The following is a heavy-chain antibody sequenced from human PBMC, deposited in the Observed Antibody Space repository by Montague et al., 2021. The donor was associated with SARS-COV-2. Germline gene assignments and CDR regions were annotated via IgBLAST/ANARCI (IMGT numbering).Heavy chain of an antibody. Sequence: CAISGDSVSSNSAAWNWIRQSPSRGLGWLGRTYHRSKWYNDYAVSVKSRITINPDTSKNQFSLQLNSVTPEDTAVYYCARGGWGAPGTGRLFDYWGQGTLATVSS. CDR3: ARGGWGAPGTGRLFDY. J-gene: IGHJ4*02. D-gene: IGHD3-10*01. CDR1: GDSVSSNSAA. CDR2: TYHRSKWYN. V-gene: IGHV6-1*01.